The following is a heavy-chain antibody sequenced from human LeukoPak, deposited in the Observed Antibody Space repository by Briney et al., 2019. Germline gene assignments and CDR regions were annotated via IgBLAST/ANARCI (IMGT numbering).Heavy chain of an antibody. CDR3: ARGYSSSSSPLDY. J-gene: IGHJ4*02. D-gene: IGHD6-13*01. CDR1: GGSFSGYY. V-gene: IGHV4-34*01. CDR2: INHSGST. Sequence: SETLPLTCAVYGGSFSGYYWSWIRQPPGKGLEWIGEINHSGSTNYNPSLKSRVTISVDTSKNQFSLKLSSVTAADTAVYYCARGYSSSSSPLDYWGQGTLVTVSS.